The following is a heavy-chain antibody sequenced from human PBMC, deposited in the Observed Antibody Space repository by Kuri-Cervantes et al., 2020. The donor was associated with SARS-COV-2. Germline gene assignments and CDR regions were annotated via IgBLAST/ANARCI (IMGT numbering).Heavy chain of an antibody. CDR2: ISAYNGNT. V-gene: IGHV1-18*01. CDR1: GYTFTSYG. J-gene: IGHJ6*02. Sequence: ASVKVSCKASGYTFTSYGISWVRQAPGQELEWMGWISAYNGNTNYAQKLQGRVTMTTDTSTSTAYMELRSLRSDDTAVYYCARDRGSSGWSWVYYYGMDVWGQGTTVTVSS. D-gene: IGHD6-19*01. CDR3: ARDRGSSGWSWVYYYGMDV.